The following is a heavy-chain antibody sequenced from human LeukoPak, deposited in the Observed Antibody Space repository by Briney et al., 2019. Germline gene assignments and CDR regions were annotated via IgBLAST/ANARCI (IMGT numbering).Heavy chain of an antibody. CDR1: GYSFTSYW. J-gene: IGHJ4*02. CDR2: IYPGDSDT. Sequence: GESLQISCKGSGYSFTSYWIGWVRQMPGKGLEWMGIIYPGDSDTRYSPSFQGQVTISADKSISTAYLQWSSLKASDTAMYYCARQQQLADYLFDYWGQGTLVTVSS. D-gene: IGHD6-13*01. V-gene: IGHV5-51*01. CDR3: ARQQQLADYLFDY.